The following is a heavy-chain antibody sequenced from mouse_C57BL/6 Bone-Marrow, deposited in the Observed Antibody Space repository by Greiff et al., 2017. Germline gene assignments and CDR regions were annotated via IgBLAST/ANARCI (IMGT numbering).Heavy chain of an antibody. CDR3: ARRDGSSFYWYFDV. CDR2: IYPRSGNT. V-gene: IGHV1-81*01. CDR1: GYTFTSYG. D-gene: IGHD1-1*01. Sequence: LVESGAELARPGASVKLSCKASGYTFTSYGISWVKQRTGQGLEWIGEIYPRSGNTCYNEKFKGKATLTADKSSSTAYMELRSLTSEDSAVYFCARRDGSSFYWYFDVWGTGTTVTVSS. J-gene: IGHJ1*03.